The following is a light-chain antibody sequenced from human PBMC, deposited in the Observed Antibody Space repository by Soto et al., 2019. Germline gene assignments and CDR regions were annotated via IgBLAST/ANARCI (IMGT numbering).Light chain of an antibody. CDR1: RGVSANC. CDR3: QQYGSSPRT. CDR2: GAS. Sequence: TQSPLSLSASVGDRVTLACGASRGVSANCLAWYQQKPGQAPTLLIYGASIRAAGIPDRFSGSGSGTDFTLTIRRLEPDDFAVYYCQQYGSSPRTFGQGTKVDI. J-gene: IGKJ1*01. V-gene: IGKV3-20*01.